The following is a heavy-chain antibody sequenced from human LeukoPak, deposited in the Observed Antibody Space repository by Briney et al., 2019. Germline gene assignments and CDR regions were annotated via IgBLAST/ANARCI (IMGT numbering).Heavy chain of an antibody. CDR2: INNDGSST. CDR3: ASLDSVVRDY. CDR1: GFTFSDYW. V-gene: IGHV3-74*01. Sequence: GGSLRLSCAASGFTFSDYWMHWVRQAPGKGLVWVSRINNDGSSTSNADSVKGRFTISRDNAKNTLYLQMNSLRAEDTAVYYCASLDSVVRDYWGQGTLVTVSS. J-gene: IGHJ4*02. D-gene: IGHD4-23*01.